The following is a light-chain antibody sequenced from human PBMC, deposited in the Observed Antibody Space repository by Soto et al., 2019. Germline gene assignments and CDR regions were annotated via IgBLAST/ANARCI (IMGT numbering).Light chain of an antibody. CDR1: RAVSSGY. CDR3: QQFGSSLPWT. J-gene: IGKJ1*01. V-gene: IGKV3-20*01. CDR2: AAS. Sequence: ENVLTQSPGTLSLSPGERATLSCRASRAVSSGYLAWYQQKPGQAPRLLIYAASTSATGIPDRFSGSGSGTDFTLTISRLEPEDFAVYYCQQFGSSLPWTFGQGTKVEIK.